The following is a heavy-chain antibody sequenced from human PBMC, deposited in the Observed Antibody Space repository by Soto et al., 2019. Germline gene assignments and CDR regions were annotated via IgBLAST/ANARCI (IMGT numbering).Heavy chain of an antibody. Sequence: PSETLSLTCTVSGGSISSSSYYWGWIRQPPGKGLEWIGSIYYSGSTYYNPSLKSRVTISVDTSKNQFSLKLSSVTAADTAVYYCARRQGQQLVSGYYYGMDVWGQGTTVTVSS. V-gene: IGHV4-39*01. CDR3: ARRQGQQLVSGYYYGMDV. J-gene: IGHJ6*02. CDR2: IYYSGST. CDR1: GGSISSSSYY. D-gene: IGHD6-13*01.